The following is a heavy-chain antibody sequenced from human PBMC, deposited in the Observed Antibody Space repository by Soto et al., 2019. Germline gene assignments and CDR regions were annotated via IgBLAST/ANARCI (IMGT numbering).Heavy chain of an antibody. CDR2: IYYSGTT. D-gene: IGHD3-10*01. CDR1: GGSISGYY. V-gene: IGHV4-59*01. CDR3: ARALTTLLPAVISGLSDP. J-gene: IGHJ5*02. Sequence: SETLSLTCTVSGGSISGYYWSWIRQPPGKGLEWIGYIYYSGTTSYNPSLYSRVTMSVDTSKNQFSLKVNSVTAADTAVYYCARALTTLLPAVISGLSDPWRQRTLVTVSS.